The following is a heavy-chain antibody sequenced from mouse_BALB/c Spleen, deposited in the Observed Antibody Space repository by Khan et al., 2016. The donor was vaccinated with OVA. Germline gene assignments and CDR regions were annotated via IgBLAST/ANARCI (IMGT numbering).Heavy chain of an antibody. CDR2: ITYSGNT. Sequence: EVQLVESGPGLVKPSQSLSLTCNVTGYSITSDYAWNWIRQFPGNKLEWMGHITYSGNTKYNPSLKSRISFTRDTSKNQFFLQLNSVTTEDTATYYCARIYGGDFDYWGQGTTLTVSS. J-gene: IGHJ2*01. D-gene: IGHD1-1*01. CDR1: GYSITSDYA. V-gene: IGHV3-2*02. CDR3: ARIYGGDFDY.